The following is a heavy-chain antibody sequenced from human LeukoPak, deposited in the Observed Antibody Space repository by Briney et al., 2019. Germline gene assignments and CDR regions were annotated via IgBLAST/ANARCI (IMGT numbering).Heavy chain of an antibody. V-gene: IGHV1-2*02. D-gene: IGHD5-24*01. Sequence: ASVKVSCKASGYTFTGYYMHWVRQAPGQGLEWMGWINPNSGDTNFAQKLQGRVTMTTDPSTSTAYMELRSLRSDDTAVYYCARDQRDGYNAYSYWGQGTLVTVSS. CDR1: GYTFTGYY. CDR2: INPNSGDT. J-gene: IGHJ4*02. CDR3: ARDQRDGYNAYSY.